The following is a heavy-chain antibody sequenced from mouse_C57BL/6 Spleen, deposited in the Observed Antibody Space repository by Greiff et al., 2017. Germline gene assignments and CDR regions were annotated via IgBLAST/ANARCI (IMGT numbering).Heavy chain of an antibody. CDR2: IYPGDGDT. V-gene: IGHV1-82*01. CDR3: ARSDDGYYSYYAMDY. J-gene: IGHJ4*01. D-gene: IGHD2-3*01. CDR1: GYAFSSSW. Sequence: QVQLQQSGPELVKPGASVKISCKASGYAFSSSWMNWVKQRPGKGLEWIGRIYPGDGDTNYNGKFKGKATLTADKSSSTAYMQLSSLTSEDSAVYFCARSDDGYYSYYAMDYWGQGTSVTVSS.